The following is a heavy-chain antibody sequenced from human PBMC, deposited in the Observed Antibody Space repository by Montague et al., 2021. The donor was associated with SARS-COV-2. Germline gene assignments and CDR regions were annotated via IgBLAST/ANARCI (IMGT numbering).Heavy chain of an antibody. D-gene: IGHD3-22*01. V-gene: IGHV4-39*01. CDR3: ARNGKTGIAMVVVVIGYLDY. CDR2: IYYSGSS. CDR1: GGSISSSSYY. J-gene: IGHJ4*02. Sequence: SETLSLTCTVSGGSISSSSYYWGWIRQPPGKGLEWIGSIYYSGSSYYNPSLKSRVTISVDTSKNQFSLKLSSGTAADTAVYYCARNGKTGIAMVVVVIGYLDYWGQGTLVTVSS.